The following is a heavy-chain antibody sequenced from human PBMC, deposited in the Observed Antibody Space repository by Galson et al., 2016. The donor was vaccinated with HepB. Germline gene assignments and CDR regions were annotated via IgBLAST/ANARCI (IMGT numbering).Heavy chain of an antibody. V-gene: IGHV4-59*11. J-gene: IGHJ5*02. CDR2: IYNTGST. CDR3: ARRSMIFNWFDP. Sequence: LSLTCTVSGGSISGHYWSWIRQPPGQGLEWIGYIYNTGSTNYNPSLSSRVTISLDTSKKQFSLKLNSVTAADTAVYYCARRSMIFNWFDPWGQGAPVTVSS. CDR1: GGSISGHY. D-gene: IGHD3/OR15-3a*01.